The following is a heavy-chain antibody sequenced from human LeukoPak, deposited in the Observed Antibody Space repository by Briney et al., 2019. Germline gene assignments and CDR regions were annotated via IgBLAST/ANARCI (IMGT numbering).Heavy chain of an antibody. D-gene: IGHD3-22*01. Sequence: GGSLRLSCAASGFTFSSFGMHWVRQAPGKGLEWVAFIRYDGSNKYYADSVKGRFTISRDNSKNTLYLQMNSLRVEDTAVYYCAREKYYYDSNYYYVKCFDYWGHGTLVTVSS. CDR3: AREKYYYDSNYYYVKCFDY. CDR1: GFTFSSFG. J-gene: IGHJ4*01. V-gene: IGHV3-30*02. CDR2: IRYDGSNK.